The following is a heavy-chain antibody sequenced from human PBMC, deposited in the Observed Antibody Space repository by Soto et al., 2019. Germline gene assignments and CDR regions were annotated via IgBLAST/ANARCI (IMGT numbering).Heavy chain of an antibody. CDR3: AKDQTASSSGFDY. V-gene: IGHV3-30*18. CDR2: ISYDGSNK. Sequence: GGSLRLSCAASGFTFSSYGMHWVRQAPGKGLEWVAVISYDGSNKYYADSVKGRFTISRDNSKNTLYLQMNSLRAEDTAVYYCAKDQTASSSGFDYWGQGTLVTAPQ. D-gene: IGHD6-6*01. CDR1: GFTFSSYG. J-gene: IGHJ4*02.